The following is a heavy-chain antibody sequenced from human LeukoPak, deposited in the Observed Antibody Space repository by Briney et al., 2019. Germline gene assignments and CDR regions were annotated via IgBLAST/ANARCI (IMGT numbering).Heavy chain of an antibody. CDR3: AKMDTAMIPEGQ. V-gene: IGHV3-23*01. J-gene: IGHJ4*02. CDR1: GFTLSSDS. D-gene: IGHD5-18*01. Sequence: GGSLRLSCAASGFTLSSDSMSWVRQAPGNGLEWVSSIRGSGGNTNYADSVKGRFTISRDNSKNTLYLQMNSLRADDTAIYYCAKMDTAMIPEGQWGQGSLVTVSS. CDR2: IRGSGGNT.